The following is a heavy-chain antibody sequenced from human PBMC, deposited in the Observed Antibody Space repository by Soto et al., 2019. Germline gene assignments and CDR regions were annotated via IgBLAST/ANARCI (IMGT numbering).Heavy chain of an antibody. CDR3: ARDLGITGTTPYYYGMDV. V-gene: IGHV1-2*04. D-gene: IGHD1-20*01. CDR2: INPNSGGT. CDR1: GDSFTGYY. J-gene: IGHJ6*02. Sequence: EASVKVSCEASGDSFTGYYMHWVRQAPGQGLEWMGWINPNSGGTNYAQKFQGWVTMTRDTSISTAYMELSRLRSDDTAVYYCARDLGITGTTPYYYGMDVWGQGTTVTVSS.